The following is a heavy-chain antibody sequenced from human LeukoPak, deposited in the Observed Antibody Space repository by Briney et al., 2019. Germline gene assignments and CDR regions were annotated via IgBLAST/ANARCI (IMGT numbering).Heavy chain of an antibody. CDR3: AKDLQVGAIDYYYGMDV. CDR2: ISWDGGST. Sequence: GGSLRLSCAASGFTFDDYAMHWVRQAPGKGLEWVSLISWDGGSTYYADSVKGRFTVSRDNSKNSLYLQMNSLRAEDTALYYCAKDLQVGAIDYYYGMDVWGQGTTVTVSS. CDR1: GFTFDDYA. V-gene: IGHV3-43D*03. J-gene: IGHJ6*02. D-gene: IGHD1-26*01.